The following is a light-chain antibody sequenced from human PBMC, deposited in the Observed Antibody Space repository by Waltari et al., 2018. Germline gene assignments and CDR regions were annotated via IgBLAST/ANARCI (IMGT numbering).Light chain of an antibody. CDR2: GAS. J-gene: IGKJ1*01. CDR1: QVVISES. V-gene: IGKV3-20*01. Sequence: EIVLTQSPGTLSLSPGEGAALSSRASQVVISESLAWYQHKPGQAPRLLIYGASNRATGIPDRFSGSGSGTEFTLTIGSLEPEDFAIYYCQRYSGSPRTFGQGTKVEI. CDR3: QRYSGSPRT.